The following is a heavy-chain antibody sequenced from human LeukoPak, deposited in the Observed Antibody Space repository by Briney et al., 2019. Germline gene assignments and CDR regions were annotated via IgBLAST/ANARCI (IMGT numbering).Heavy chain of an antibody. D-gene: IGHD1-1*01. CDR1: GFTFSSYA. V-gene: IGHV3-30-3*01. J-gene: IGHJ4*02. Sequence: GGSLRLSCAASGFTFSSYAMHWVRQAQGKGLEWVAVISYDGSNKYYADSVKGRFTISRDNSKNTLYLQMNSLRAEDTAVYYCARDWNDYFDYWGQGTLVTVSS. CDR3: ARDWNDYFDY. CDR2: ISYDGSNK.